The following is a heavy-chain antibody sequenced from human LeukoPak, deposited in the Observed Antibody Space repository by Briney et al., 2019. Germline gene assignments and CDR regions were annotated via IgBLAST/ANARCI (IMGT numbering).Heavy chain of an antibody. CDR3: ARDGGVATMGYYFDY. V-gene: IGHV3-30-3*01. J-gene: IGHJ4*02. D-gene: IGHD5-24*01. Sequence: GGSLRLSCAASGFTFSSYAMHWVRQASGKGLEWVAVISYDGSNKYYADSVKGRFTISRDNSKNTLYLQMNSLRAEDTAVYYCARDGGVATMGYYFDYCGQGTLVTVSS. CDR2: ISYDGSNK. CDR1: GFTFSSYA.